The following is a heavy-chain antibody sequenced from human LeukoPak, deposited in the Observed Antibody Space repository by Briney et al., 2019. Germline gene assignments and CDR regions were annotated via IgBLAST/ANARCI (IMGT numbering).Heavy chain of an antibody. J-gene: IGHJ4*02. CDR2: VYHSGGT. CDR3: ARTYTDYAVSFFDY. V-gene: IGHV4-4*02. CDR1: GGSINTNNW. D-gene: IGHD4-17*01. Sequence: SETLSLTCAVSGGSINTNNWWSWVRQPPGKGLEWIGEVYHSGGTNYNPSLKSRVTISVDKSKNQFSLNLSSVTAADTAVYYCARTYTDYAVSFFDYWGQGALVTVSS.